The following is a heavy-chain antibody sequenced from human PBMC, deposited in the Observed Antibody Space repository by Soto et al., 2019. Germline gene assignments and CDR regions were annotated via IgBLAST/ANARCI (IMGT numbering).Heavy chain of an antibody. CDR2: ISSSSSTI. CDR1: GFTFTSHS. J-gene: IGHJ4*02. CDR3: ARDAKGSSGDHFDY. D-gene: IGHD1-1*01. Sequence: EVQLEESGGGLVQPGGSLRLSCAAAGFTFTSHSMNWVRQAPGKGLEWVSYISSSSSTIYYANSVKGRFTISRDNAKNSLYLQMNSLRDEDTAVYYCARDAKGSSGDHFDYWGQGTLVTVS. V-gene: IGHV3-48*02.